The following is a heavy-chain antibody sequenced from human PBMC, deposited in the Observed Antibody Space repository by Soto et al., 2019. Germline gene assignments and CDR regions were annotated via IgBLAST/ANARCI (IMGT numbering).Heavy chain of an antibody. CDR2: INAGNGNT. Sequence: QVQLVQSGAEEKKPGASVKVSCKASGYTFTNYAMHWVRQAPGQRLEWMGWINAGNGNTKYSQKFQGRVTITRDTSAGTAYMRLSSLRSEDTAVYYCARVSGYYLPDYWGQGTLVTVSS. D-gene: IGHD5-12*01. CDR1: GYTFTNYA. J-gene: IGHJ4*02. CDR3: ARVSGYYLPDY. V-gene: IGHV1-3*05.